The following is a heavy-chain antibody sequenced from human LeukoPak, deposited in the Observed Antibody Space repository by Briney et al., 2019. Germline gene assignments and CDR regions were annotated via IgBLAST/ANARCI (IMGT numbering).Heavy chain of an antibody. CDR2: ISGSGGST. CDR3: ARVGSHYYYMDV. Sequence: HPGGSLRLSCAASGFAFSSYAVSWVRQAPGKGLEWVSSISGSGGSTYYADSVKGRFTISRDNSKNTLYLQMNSLRAEDTAVYYCARVGSHYYYMDVWGKGTTVTISS. J-gene: IGHJ6*03. CDR1: GFAFSSYA. V-gene: IGHV3-23*01.